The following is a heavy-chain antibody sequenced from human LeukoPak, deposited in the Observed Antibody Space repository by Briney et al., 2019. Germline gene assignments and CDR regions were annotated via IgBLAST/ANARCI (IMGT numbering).Heavy chain of an antibody. J-gene: IGHJ4*02. CDR3: ARDTYQPGRIDS. CDR1: EFTFSLYA. D-gene: IGHD2-2*01. V-gene: IGHV3-21*05. Sequence: GGSLRLSCAASEFTFSLYAMNWVRQAPGKGLEWVSYINDVSADIHYADSVKGRFTISRDNARNTLYLQMNSLRAEDAAVYYCARDTYQPGRIDSWGQGTLVIVSS. CDR2: INDVSADI.